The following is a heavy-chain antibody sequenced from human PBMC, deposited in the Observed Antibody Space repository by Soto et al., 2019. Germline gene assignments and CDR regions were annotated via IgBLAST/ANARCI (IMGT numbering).Heavy chain of an antibody. CDR1: GYTLTELS. J-gene: IGHJ1*01. Sequence: GASVKVSCKVSGYTLTELSMHWVRQAPGKGLEWMGGFDPEDGETIYAQKFQGRVTMTEDTSTDTAYMELSSLRSEDTAVYYCATASMVTAIYPSFQHWGQGTLVTASS. CDR2: FDPEDGET. V-gene: IGHV1-24*01. CDR3: ATASMVTAIYPSFQH. D-gene: IGHD2-21*02.